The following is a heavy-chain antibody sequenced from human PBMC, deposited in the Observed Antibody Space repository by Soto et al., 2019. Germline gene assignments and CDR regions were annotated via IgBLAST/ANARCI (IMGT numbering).Heavy chain of an antibody. CDR1: GASISSDNYY. Sequence: QVQLQESGPGLVKPSQTLSLTCSVSGASISSDNYYWSWIRQHPGKGLEWIGYIYYTGSTYYNPSLRSRITISEDMSKNHFSLRLSSVTAADTAVYYCARGREAAGGPFDYWGKGTLVTVSS. CDR2: IYYTGST. D-gene: IGHD3-10*01. V-gene: IGHV4-30-4*01. J-gene: IGHJ4*02. CDR3: ARGREAAGGPFDY.